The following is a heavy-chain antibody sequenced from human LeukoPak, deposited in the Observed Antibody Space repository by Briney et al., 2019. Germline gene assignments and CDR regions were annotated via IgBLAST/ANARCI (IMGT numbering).Heavy chain of an antibody. Sequence: ASVKVSCKASGYTFTGYYMHWVRQAPGQGLEWMGWINPNSGGTNYAQKFQGRVTMTRDTSISTAYMELSRLRSDDTAVYYCAREGGRGYSSSWSEKNFDYWGQGTLVTVSS. CDR3: AREGGRGYSSSWSEKNFDY. CDR1: GYTFTGYY. V-gene: IGHV1-2*02. D-gene: IGHD6-13*01. J-gene: IGHJ4*02. CDR2: INPNSGGT.